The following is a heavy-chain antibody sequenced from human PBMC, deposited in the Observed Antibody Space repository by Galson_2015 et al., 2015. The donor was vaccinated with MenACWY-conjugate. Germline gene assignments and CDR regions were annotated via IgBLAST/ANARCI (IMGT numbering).Heavy chain of an antibody. CDR2: IIGGNYT. J-gene: IGHJ3*01. CDR3: ARDTVQMVTTK. V-gene: IGHV3-21*06. Sequence: SLRLSCATPGFIFSRYNMNWVRQAPGKGLKWVASIIGGNYTYYADSVKGRFTISRDNAKSSLYLQMNSLRAEDTAVYYCARDTVQMVTTKWGQGTLVTVSS. CDR1: GFIFSRYN. D-gene: IGHD4-17*01.